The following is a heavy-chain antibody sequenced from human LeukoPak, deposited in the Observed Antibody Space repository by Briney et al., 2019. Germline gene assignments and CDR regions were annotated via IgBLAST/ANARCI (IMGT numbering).Heavy chain of an antibody. CDR3: ARGDCTNGVCSKWFDP. CDR2: INHSGST. V-gene: IGHV4-34*01. CDR1: GGSFRGYS. D-gene: IGHD2-8*01. J-gene: IGHJ5*02. Sequence: SETLSLTCAVYGGSFRGYSWSWFRQPPGKGLGGIGEINHSGSTNYNPSLKSRVTISVDTSKNQFSLKLSSVTAADTAVYYCARGDCTNGVCSKWFDPWGQGTLVTVSS.